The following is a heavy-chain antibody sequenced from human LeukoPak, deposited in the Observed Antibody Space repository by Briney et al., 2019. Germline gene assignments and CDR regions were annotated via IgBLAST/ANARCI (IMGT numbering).Heavy chain of an antibody. D-gene: IGHD4-11*01. CDR1: GFTFRSYS. J-gene: IGHJ6*03. Sequence: PGGSLRLSCAASGFTFRSYSMNWVRQAAGKGLEWVSYISSSTSTIYYADAVKGRFTISRDNAKNSLYLQMNSLRAEDTAVYYCARDLTVTTFFSDHMDVWGKGTTVTVSS. V-gene: IGHV3-48*04. CDR3: ARDLTVTTFFSDHMDV. CDR2: ISSSTSTI.